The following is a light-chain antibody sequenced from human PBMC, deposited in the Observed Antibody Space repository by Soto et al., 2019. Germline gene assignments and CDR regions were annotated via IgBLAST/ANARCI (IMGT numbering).Light chain of an antibody. CDR3: HQYQSYS. CDR1: QSISNW. Sequence: DIDMSQCPSTLPASIGDTVTITCRASQSISNWLAWYQQKPGTAPKLLIYHASNLQSGVPSRFSGSGSGTDFTLTISSVQPYDFATYYCHQYQSYSFGQGTKVDIK. J-gene: IGKJ1*01. CDR2: HAS. V-gene: IGKV1-5*01.